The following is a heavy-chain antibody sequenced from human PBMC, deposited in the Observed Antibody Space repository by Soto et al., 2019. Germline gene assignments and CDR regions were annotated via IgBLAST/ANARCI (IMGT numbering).Heavy chain of an antibody. CDR2: IWYDGSNK. CDR1: GFPFSSYG. J-gene: IGHJ4*02. CDR3: ASSIN. V-gene: IGHV3-33*03. Sequence: GGSLRLSCVASGFPFSSYGMHWVRQAPGKGLDWVGVIWYDGSNKDYAESVKGRFTISRDNSKNMLYLQMNGLRADDTAVYYCASSINWGQGTLVTVSS.